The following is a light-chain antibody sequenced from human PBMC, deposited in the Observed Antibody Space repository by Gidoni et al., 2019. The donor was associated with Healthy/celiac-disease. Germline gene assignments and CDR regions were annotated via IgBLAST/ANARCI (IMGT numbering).Light chain of an antibody. CDR1: QSVSSY. V-gene: IGKV3-11*01. J-gene: IGKJ2*01. CDR2: DAS. CDR3: QQRSNWPRYT. Sequence: EIMLTPSPATLSLSPGARATLSCRASQSVSSYLAWYQQKPGQAPRLLIYDASNRATGIPARFSGSGSGTDFTLTISSLEPEDFAVYYGQQRSNWPRYTFGQGTKLEIK.